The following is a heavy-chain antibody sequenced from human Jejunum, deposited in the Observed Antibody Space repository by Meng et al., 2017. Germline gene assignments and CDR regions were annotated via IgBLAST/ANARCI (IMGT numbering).Heavy chain of an antibody. CDR2: ISAYNGNT. Sequence: ASVKVSCRASGYTFGSFSSFGITWVRQAPGQWLEWMGWISAYNGNTNYAQNLQGRVTMTTDTSTSTAYMELRSLRSDDTAVYYCARDRGSAPWGQGTMVTVSS. V-gene: IGHV1-18*01. CDR3: ARDRGSAP. CDR1: GYTFGSFSSFG. D-gene: IGHD3-10*01. J-gene: IGHJ3*01.